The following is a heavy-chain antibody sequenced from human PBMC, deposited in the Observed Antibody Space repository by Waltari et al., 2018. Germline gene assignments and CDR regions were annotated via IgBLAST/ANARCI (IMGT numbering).Heavy chain of an antibody. V-gene: IGHV3-23*01. CDR2: ISDAGGII. Sequence: EVQLLESGGGLVQPGGSLRLSCAASGFTFSTYVMHWVRQAPGKGLEWVSSISDAGGIINYAASVKGRFTSSRYNSKNTLYLQMNSLRADDTAVYYFARGSGVDSWGQGTLVTISS. CDR3: ARGSGVDS. CDR1: GFTFSTYV. D-gene: IGHD7-27*01. J-gene: IGHJ4*02.